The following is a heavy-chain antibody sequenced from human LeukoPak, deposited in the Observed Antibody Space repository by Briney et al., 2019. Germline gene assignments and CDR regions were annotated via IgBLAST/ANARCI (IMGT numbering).Heavy chain of an antibody. Sequence: ASVKVSCKASGYTFTCYYMHWVRQAPGQGLEWMGWINPNSGGTNYAQKFQGRVTMTRDTSISTAYMELSRLRSDDTAVYYCAKDIVVVPAASNWFDSWGQGTLVTVSS. J-gene: IGHJ5*01. V-gene: IGHV1-2*02. CDR1: GYTFTCYY. D-gene: IGHD2-2*01. CDR3: AKDIVVVPAASNWFDS. CDR2: INPNSGGT.